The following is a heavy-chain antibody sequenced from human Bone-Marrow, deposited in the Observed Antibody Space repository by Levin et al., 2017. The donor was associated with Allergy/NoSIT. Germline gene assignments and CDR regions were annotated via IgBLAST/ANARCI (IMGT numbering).Heavy chain of an antibody. Sequence: GGSLRLSCVGSGFTFENHGIHWVRQAPGKGLEWVSVLSYDGTIEYYVDSVKGRLTMSRDNSKNTVYLQIERLRLDDTAVYYCARTAGNLRHDRDSWGLGTLVTVSS. CDR3: ARTAGNLRHDRDS. CDR1: GFTFENHG. D-gene: IGHD1-1*01. V-gene: IGHV3-30*03. J-gene: IGHJ4*01. CDR2: LSYDGTIE.